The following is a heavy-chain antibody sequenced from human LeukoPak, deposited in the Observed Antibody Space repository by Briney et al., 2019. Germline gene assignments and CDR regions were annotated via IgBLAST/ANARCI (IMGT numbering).Heavy chain of an antibody. CDR1: GFTFSSYA. Sequence: PGGSLRLSCAASGFTFSSYAMSWVRQAPGKGLEWVSAISGGGDNTYYTYSVKGRFTISRDNSKNTLYLQMNSLRAEDTAVYYCARAEYSPGANWFDPWGQGTLVTVSS. J-gene: IGHJ5*02. D-gene: IGHD5-18*01. CDR2: ISGGGDNT. V-gene: IGHV3-23*01. CDR3: ARAEYSPGANWFDP.